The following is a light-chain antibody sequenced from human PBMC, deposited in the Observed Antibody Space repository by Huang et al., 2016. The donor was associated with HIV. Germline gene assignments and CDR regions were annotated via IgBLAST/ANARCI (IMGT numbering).Light chain of an antibody. J-gene: IGKJ1*01. CDR2: WAS. CDR3: QQYYSTPWT. Sequence: DIVMTQSPDSLAVSLGERATINCKSSQSALSSSNNKNYLAWYQQKLGQPPKLLIYWASTRESGVPDRFSGSGSETDFTLTISSLQAEDVAVYYCQQYYSTPWTFGQGTKVDIK. V-gene: IGKV4-1*01. CDR1: QSALSSSNNKNY.